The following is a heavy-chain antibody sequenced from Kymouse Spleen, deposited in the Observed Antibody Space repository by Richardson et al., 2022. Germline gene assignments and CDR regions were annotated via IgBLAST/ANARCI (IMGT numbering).Heavy chain of an antibody. CDR3: ARRGIAVAEDWFDP. D-gene: IGHD6-19*01. J-gene: IGHJ5*02. CDR2: IYYSGST. Sequence: QLQLQESGPGLVKPSETLSLTCTVSGGSISSSSYYWGWIRQPPGKGLEWIGSIYYSGSTYYNPSLKSRVTISVDTSKNQFSLKLSSVTAADTAVYYCARRGIAVAEDWFDPWGQGTLVTVSS. V-gene: IGHV4-39*01. CDR1: GGSISSSSYY.